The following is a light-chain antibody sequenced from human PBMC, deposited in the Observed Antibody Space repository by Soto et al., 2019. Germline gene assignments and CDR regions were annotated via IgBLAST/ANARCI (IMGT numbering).Light chain of an antibody. V-gene: IGLV1-47*01. CDR3: AAWDDSLRGPV. CDR2: RSN. Sequence: QLVLTQPPSASGTPGQRVTISCSGSSSNIGSNYVYWYQQLPGTAPKLLIYRSNQRPSRVPDRFSGSQSGTSASLAISGLRSEDEADYHCAAWDDSLRGPVFGGGTKLTVL. CDR1: SSNIGSNY. J-gene: IGLJ2*01.